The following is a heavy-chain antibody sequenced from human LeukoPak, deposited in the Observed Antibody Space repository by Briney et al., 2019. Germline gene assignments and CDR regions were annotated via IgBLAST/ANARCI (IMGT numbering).Heavy chain of an antibody. V-gene: IGHV3-21*01. Sequence: GSLRPSCAASGFTFSSYSMNWVRQAPGKGLEWVSSISSSSSYIYYADSVKGRFTISRDNAKNPLYLQMNSLRAEDTAVYYCARDRGSGWYEFVDYWGQGTLVTVSS. J-gene: IGHJ4*02. CDR1: GFTFSSYS. CDR3: ARDRGSGWYEFVDY. CDR2: ISSSSSYI. D-gene: IGHD6-19*01.